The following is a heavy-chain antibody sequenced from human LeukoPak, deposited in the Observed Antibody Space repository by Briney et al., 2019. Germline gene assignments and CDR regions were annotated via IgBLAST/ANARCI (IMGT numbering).Heavy chain of an antibody. J-gene: IGHJ4*02. Sequence: TSETLSLTCTVSGGSISSYFWSWIRQPPGKGLEWIGYISYSGSTNYSPSLKSRVTISVDTSKNQFSLKLSSVTAADTAVYYCARDSIDIRGGGLDYWGQGTLVTVSS. V-gene: IGHV4-59*12. CDR3: ARDSIDIRGGGLDY. D-gene: IGHD2-15*01. CDR1: GGSISSYF. CDR2: ISYSGST.